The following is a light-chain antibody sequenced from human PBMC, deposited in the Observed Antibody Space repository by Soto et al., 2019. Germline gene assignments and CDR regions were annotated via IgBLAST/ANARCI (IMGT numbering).Light chain of an antibody. V-gene: IGLV1-51*01. Sequence: ISCSGSSSNIGGNSVSWYQQLPGTAPKLLIYDDDKRPSGIPDRFSGSKSGTSATLGITGFQTGDEADYYCGSWDSSLSAYVFGTGTKVTVL. CDR3: GSWDSSLSAYV. CDR1: SSNIGGNS. J-gene: IGLJ1*01. CDR2: DDD.